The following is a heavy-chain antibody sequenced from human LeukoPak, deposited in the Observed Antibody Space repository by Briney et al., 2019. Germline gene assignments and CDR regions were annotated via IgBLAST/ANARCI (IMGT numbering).Heavy chain of an antibody. CDR2: ISPNNGLT. D-gene: IGHD3-22*01. J-gene: IGHJ3*02. CDR3: ARDYYDSSGFGAFDI. V-gene: IGHV1-2*02. Sequence: WASVKVSCKASGYTFSVYYVQWVRQAPGQGLEWVGWISPNNGLTNYAQKFQGRVTMTRDTSINTAYMELRRLTSDDTAVYYCARDYYDSSGFGAFDIWGQGTMVTVSS. CDR1: GYTFSVYY.